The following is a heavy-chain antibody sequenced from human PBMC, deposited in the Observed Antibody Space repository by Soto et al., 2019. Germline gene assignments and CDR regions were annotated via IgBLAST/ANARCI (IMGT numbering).Heavy chain of an antibody. V-gene: IGHV4-59*01. CDR1: GGSMSTYY. CDR2: IYYTGTI. J-gene: IGHJ6*02. D-gene: IGHD4-17*01. Sequence: PSETLSLTCTVSGGSMSTYYWTWIRKLPGKGLEWIGYIYYTGTINYNPSLKSRVTISVDTSKNQFSLKLTSVTAADTVVYYCARASMTTIAMDVWGRGTTVTVSS. CDR3: ARASMTTIAMDV.